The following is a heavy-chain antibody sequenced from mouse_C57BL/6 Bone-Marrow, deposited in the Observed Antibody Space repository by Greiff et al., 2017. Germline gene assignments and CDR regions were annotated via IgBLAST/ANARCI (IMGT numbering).Heavy chain of an antibody. J-gene: IGHJ2*01. CDR1: GFTFTDYY. V-gene: IGHV7-3*01. Sequence: DVKLVESGGGLVQPGGSLSLSCAASGFTFTDYYMSWVRQPPGKALEWLGFIRNKANGYTTEYSASVKGRFTISRDNSQSILYLQMNDLRAEDSATYYCARSLTVFDYWGQGTTLTVSS. CDR3: ARSLTVFDY. D-gene: IGHD4-1*01. CDR2: IRNKANGYTT.